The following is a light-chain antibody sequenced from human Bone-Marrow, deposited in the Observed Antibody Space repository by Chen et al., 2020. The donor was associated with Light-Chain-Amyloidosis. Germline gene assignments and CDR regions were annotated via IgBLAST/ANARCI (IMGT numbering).Light chain of an antibody. Sequence: NFMLTQPHSVSESPGKTVIISCTRSSGSIATHYVQWYQQRPGSSRTTVIYEDDQRPSGVPDRFCGSIDSPDTAASLTLSGLKTEDEADYSCPSYQGSSQGVFGGGTKLTVL. V-gene: IGLV6-57*01. J-gene: IGLJ3*02. CDR2: EDD. CDR3: PSYQGSSQGV. CDR1: SGSIATHY.